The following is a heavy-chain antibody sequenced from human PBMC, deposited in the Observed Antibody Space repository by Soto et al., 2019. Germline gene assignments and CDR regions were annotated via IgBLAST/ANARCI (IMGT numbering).Heavy chain of an antibody. CDR1: GDSISRDY. V-gene: IGHV4-59*01. J-gene: IGHJ4*02. D-gene: IGHD3-16*01. Sequence: SETLSLTCSVSGDSISRDYWSWIRQPLGKGLEWIGYVYDSRYTNYNPSLKSRVTISVDASKNQFSLKLSSVTAADTAVYYCARDRSLGELDYWGQGTLVTVSS. CDR3: ARDRSLGELDY. CDR2: VYDSRYT.